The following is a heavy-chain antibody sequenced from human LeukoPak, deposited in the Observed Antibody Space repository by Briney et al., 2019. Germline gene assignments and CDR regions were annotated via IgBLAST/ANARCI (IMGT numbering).Heavy chain of an antibody. CDR2: IIPIFGTA. J-gene: IGHJ4*02. D-gene: IGHD6-6*01. CDR3: AXXXXXXARRGQFDY. CDR1: GGTFSSYA. Sequence: SVKVSCKASGGTFSSYAISWVRQAPGQGLEWMGGIIPIFGTANYAQKLQGRVTITADKSTSTAYMELSSLRSEDTAVYYCAXXXXXXARRGQFDYWGQGTLVTVSS. V-gene: IGHV1-69*06.